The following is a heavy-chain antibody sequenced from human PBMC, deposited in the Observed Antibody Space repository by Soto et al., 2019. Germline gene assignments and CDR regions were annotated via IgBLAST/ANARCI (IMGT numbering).Heavy chain of an antibody. D-gene: IGHD6-13*01. CDR3: TTKFRNSIAAAGTEGSDY. V-gene: IGHV3-15*07. J-gene: IGHJ4*02. CDR2: IKSKTDGGTT. CDR1: SVSNAW. Sequence: SVSNAWMNWVRQAPGKGLGWVGRIKSKTDGGTTDYAAPVKGRFTISRDDSKNTLYLQMNSLKTEDTAVYYCTTKFRNSIAAAGTEGSDYWGQGTLVTVSS.